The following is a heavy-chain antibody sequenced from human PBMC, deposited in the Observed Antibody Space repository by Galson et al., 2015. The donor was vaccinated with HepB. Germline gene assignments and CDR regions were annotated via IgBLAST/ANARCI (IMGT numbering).Heavy chain of an antibody. D-gene: IGHD6-13*01. CDR1: GGTFSSYA. J-gene: IGHJ6*03. V-gene: IGHV1-69*13. CDR3: AREEVYEAAGPSPAYYYYYMDV. Sequence: SVKASCKASGGTFSSYAISWVRQAPGQGLEWMGGIIPIFGTANYAQKFQGRVTITADESTSTAYMELSSLRSEDTAVYYCAREEVYEAAGPSPAYYYYYMDVWGKGTTVTVSS. CDR2: IIPIFGTA.